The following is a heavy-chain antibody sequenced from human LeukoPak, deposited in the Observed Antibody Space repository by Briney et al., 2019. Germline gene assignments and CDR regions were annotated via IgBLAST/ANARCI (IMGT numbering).Heavy chain of an antibody. D-gene: IGHD3-3*01. CDR2: IYHSGST. CDR1: GYSISSGYY. J-gene: IGHJ3*02. Sequence: SETLSLTCAVSGYSISSGYYWGWIRQPPGKGLEWIGSIYHSGSTYYNPSLKSRVTISVGTSKNQFSLKLSSVTAADTAVYYCARQLLRFLEWLSNPGAFDIWGQGTMVTVSS. CDR3: ARQLLRFLEWLSNPGAFDI. V-gene: IGHV4-38-2*01.